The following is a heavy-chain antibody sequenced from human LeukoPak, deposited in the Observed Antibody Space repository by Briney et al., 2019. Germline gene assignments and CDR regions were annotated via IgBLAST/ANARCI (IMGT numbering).Heavy chain of an antibody. Sequence: PSGTLSLTHSVSGRSIRSSNWWSWVRQPPGKGLEGSGEIYHSGSTNYNPSLKSRVTISVDKSKNQFSLKLSSVTAADTAVYYCASLSPAYSSSPDYWGQGTLVTVSS. V-gene: IGHV4-4*02. D-gene: IGHD6-13*01. CDR2: IYHSGST. CDR3: ASLSPAYSSSPDY. CDR1: GRSIRSSNW. J-gene: IGHJ4*02.